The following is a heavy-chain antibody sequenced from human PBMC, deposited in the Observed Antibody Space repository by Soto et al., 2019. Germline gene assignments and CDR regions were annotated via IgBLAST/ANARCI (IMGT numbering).Heavy chain of an antibody. J-gene: IGHJ3*02. Sequence: QVQLQESGPGLVKPSQTLSLTCTVSGGSISSGGYYWSWIRQHPGKGLEWIGYIYYSGSTFYNPSLKCRVTLSVDTSKNQFSLKLSSVTAADTAVYYCARDVLTRRHASDIWGQGTMVPVSS. V-gene: IGHV4-31*03. CDR1: GGSISSGGYY. CDR3: ARDVLTRRHASDI. CDR2: IYYSGST. D-gene: IGHD3-10*02.